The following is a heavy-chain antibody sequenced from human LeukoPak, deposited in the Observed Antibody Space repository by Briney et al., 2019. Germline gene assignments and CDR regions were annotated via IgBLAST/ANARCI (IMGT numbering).Heavy chain of an antibody. CDR2: IYHSGST. CDR1: GGSISSGGYY. Sequence: SQTLSLTCTVSGGSISSGGYYWSWIRQPPGKGLEWIGYIYHSGSTYYNPSLKSRVTISVDRSKNQFSLKLSSVTAADTAVYYCARGVGGATVTTGWYFDLWGRGTLVTVSS. CDR3: ARGVGGATVTTGWYFDL. V-gene: IGHV4-30-2*01. D-gene: IGHD4-17*01. J-gene: IGHJ2*01.